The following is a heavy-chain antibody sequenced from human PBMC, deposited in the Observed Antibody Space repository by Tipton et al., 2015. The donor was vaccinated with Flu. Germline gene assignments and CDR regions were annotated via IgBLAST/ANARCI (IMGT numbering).Heavy chain of an antibody. D-gene: IGHD3-10*01. CDR3: ARASSGPPRSHFDY. Sequence: GLVKPSETLSLTCSVSGGSISSYYWSWIRQSPGKGLEWIGYIYYSGSTNYNPSLKSRVTISVDTSKNQFSLKLSSVTAADTAVYHWARASSGPPRSHFDYWGQGTLVTVSS. CDR2: IYYSGST. V-gene: IGHV4-59*01. J-gene: IGHJ4*02. CDR1: GGSISSYY.